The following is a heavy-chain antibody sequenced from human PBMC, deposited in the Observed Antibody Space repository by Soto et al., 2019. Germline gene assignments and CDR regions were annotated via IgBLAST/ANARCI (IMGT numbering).Heavy chain of an antibody. V-gene: IGHV4-30-2*01. D-gene: IGHD6-19*01. CDR1: AGSISSGGYS. J-gene: IGHJ5*02. CDR2: IYHGGST. CDR3: ARVKAVAGHKNWFDP. Sequence: SETLSLTCAVSAGSISSGGYSWSWIRQQPGKGLEWMGYIYHGGSTYYNPSLRSRVTISVDRSKNQFSLKLSSVTAADTAVYYCARVKAVAGHKNWFDPWGQGTLVT.